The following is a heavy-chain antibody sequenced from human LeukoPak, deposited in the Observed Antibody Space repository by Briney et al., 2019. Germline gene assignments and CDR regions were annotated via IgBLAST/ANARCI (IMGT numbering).Heavy chain of an antibody. CDR2: IWYDGSNK. J-gene: IGHJ4*02. V-gene: IGHV3-33*01. CDR1: GFTFSSYG. D-gene: IGHD3-9*01. CDR3: AREIYTSGFFDY. Sequence: GRSLRLSCAASGFTFSSYGMHWVRQAPGKGLEWVAVIWYDGSNKYCADSVKGRFTISRDNSKNTLYLQMNSLRAEDTAVYYCAREIYTSGFFDYWGQGTLVTVSS.